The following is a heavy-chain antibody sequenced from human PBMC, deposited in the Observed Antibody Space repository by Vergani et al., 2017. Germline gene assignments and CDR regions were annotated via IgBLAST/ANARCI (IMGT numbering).Heavy chain of an antibody. CDR3: ARDGAGSRAYSSGWYEFWAHLAKAPYYFDY. D-gene: IGHD6-19*01. V-gene: IGHV1-69*01. CDR2: IIPIFGTA. CDR1: GGTFSSYA. Sequence: QVQLVQSGAEVKKPGSSVKVSCKASGGTFSSYAISWVRQAPGQGLEWMGGIIPIFGTANYAQKFQGRVTITADESTSTAYMELSSLRSEDTAVYYCARDGAGSRAYSSGWYEFWAHLAKAPYYFDYWGQGTLVTVSS. J-gene: IGHJ4*02.